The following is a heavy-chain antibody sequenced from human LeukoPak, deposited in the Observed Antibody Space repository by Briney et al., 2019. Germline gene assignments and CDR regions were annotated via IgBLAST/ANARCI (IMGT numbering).Heavy chain of an antibody. CDR1: GFTFTSYS. CDR2: ISSSSRYI. D-gene: IGHD6-19*01. J-gene: IGHJ4*02. Sequence: GGSLRLSCAASGFTFTSYSMNWVRQAPGRGLEWVSSISSSSRYIYYADSVKGRFTISRDNSKNTLYLQMNSLRAEDTAVYYCAKDVPPYSSGWYYFDYWGQGTLVTVSS. V-gene: IGHV3-21*01. CDR3: AKDVPPYSSGWYYFDY.